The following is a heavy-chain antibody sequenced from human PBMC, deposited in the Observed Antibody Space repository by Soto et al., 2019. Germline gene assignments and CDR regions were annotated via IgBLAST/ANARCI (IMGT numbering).Heavy chain of an antibody. J-gene: IGHJ3*02. D-gene: IGHD3-22*01. CDR3: ARAGSRSGYYPDAFDI. CDR2: IYYSGST. CDR1: GGSISSGDYY. V-gene: IGHV4-30-4*01. Sequence: QVQLQESGPGLLKPSQTLSLTCTVSGGSISSGDYYWSWIRQPPGKGLEWIGYIYYSGSTYYNPSLKSRVTISVDTSKNQFSLKLSSVTAADTAVYYCARAGSRSGYYPDAFDIWGQGTMVTVSS.